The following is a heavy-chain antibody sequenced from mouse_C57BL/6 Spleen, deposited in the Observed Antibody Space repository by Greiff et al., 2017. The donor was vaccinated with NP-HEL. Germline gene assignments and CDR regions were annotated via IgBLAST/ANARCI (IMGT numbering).Heavy chain of an antibody. CDR2: IDPSDSET. CDR3: ARGGITTVVATSHWYFDV. D-gene: IGHD1-1*01. V-gene: IGHV1-52*01. Sequence: QVHVKQPGAELVRPGSSVKLSCKASGYTFTSYWMHWVKQRPIQGLEWIGNIDPSDSETHYNQKFKDKATLTVDKSSSTAYMQLSSLTSEDSAVYYCARGGITTVVATSHWYFDVWGTGTTVTVSS. J-gene: IGHJ1*03. CDR1: GYTFTSYW.